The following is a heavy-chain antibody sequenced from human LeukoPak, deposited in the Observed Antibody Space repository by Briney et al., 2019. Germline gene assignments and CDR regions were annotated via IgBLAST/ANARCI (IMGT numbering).Heavy chain of an antibody. Sequence: GGSLRLSCTASGSTFSNHAMHWVRQAPGKGLEWVAVISYDGSDKDYADSVKGRFTISRDNSKNTLYLEMNSLRAEDTAVYYCAGGYNLYYYYYMDVWGKGTTVTVS. CDR1: GSTFSNHA. CDR2: ISYDGSDK. V-gene: IGHV3-30*04. CDR3: AGGYNLYYYYYMDV. D-gene: IGHD5-24*01. J-gene: IGHJ6*03.